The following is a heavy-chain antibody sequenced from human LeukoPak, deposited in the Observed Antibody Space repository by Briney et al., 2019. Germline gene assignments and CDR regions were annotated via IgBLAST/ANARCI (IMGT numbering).Heavy chain of an antibody. CDR1: GGSISSSSYY. CDR2: IYYSGIT. J-gene: IGHJ4*02. CDR3: ARDSWAKVVPAALHDY. D-gene: IGHD2-2*01. Sequence: SETLSLTCTVSGGSISSSSYYWGWIRQPPGKGLEWIGSIYYSGITYYNPSLKSRVTISVDTSKNQFSLRLNSVTAADTAVYYCARDSWAKVVPAALHDYWGQGTLVTVSS. V-gene: IGHV4-39*02.